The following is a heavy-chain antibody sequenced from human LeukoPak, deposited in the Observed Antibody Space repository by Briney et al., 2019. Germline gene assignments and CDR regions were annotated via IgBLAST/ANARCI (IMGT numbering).Heavy chain of an antibody. CDR1: GYSICIAHF. CDR2: IYGSGTT. CDR3: ASVGGDSPY. V-gene: IGHV4-38-2*02. J-gene: IGHJ4*02. D-gene: IGHD3-16*01. Sequence: PPETPSLTCTVSGYSICIAHFWSWIRQPPGKGLEWFGSIYGSGTTYYDPPLRSRVSISADTSKNHFSLELSSLTAADTAVYYCASVGGDSPYWGQGTLVTVSS.